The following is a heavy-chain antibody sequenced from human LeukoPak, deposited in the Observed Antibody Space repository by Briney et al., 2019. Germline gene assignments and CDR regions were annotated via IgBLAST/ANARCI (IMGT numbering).Heavy chain of an antibody. V-gene: IGHV1-46*01. CDR1: GYTFLNYF. Sequence: GASVKVSCKQSGYTFLNYFIHWVRQAPGQGLEWMGMIKPSGGDTTYAQKFRGRVTMTRDTSTNTVFMEVNSLRSEDTAVYYCARDVISSSSVDLGPVDYWGQGTLVTVSS. CDR2: IKPSGGDT. J-gene: IGHJ4*02. CDR3: ARDVISSSSVDLGPVDY. D-gene: IGHD6-6*01.